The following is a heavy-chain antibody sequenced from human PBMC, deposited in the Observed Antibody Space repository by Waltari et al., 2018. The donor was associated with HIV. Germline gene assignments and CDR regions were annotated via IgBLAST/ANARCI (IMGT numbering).Heavy chain of an antibody. CDR1: GFTFSTYD. CDR2: IYTTGDS. V-gene: IGHV3-13*01. Sequence: EVRLLQSGGGLVQPGGSLRLPCAAFGFTFSTYDMHWVRQRTGKGLEWVSTIYTTGDSFYPASVKGRFTISRENAKNSLYLQMNRLGVEDTAVYYCTRVKSGQMHYGMDVWGQGTTVTVSS. D-gene: IGHD3-10*01. J-gene: IGHJ6*02. CDR3: TRVKSGQMHYGMDV.